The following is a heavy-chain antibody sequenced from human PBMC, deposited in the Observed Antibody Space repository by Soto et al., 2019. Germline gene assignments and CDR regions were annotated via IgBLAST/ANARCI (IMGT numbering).Heavy chain of an antibody. D-gene: IGHD3-3*01. CDR3: ARRCRYYDFWSGYYTDYYYYGMDV. J-gene: IGHJ6*02. CDR1: GGSISSSSYY. Sequence: SETLSLTCTVSGGSISSSSYYWGWIRQPPGKGLEWIGSIYYSGSTYYNPSLKSRVTISVDTSKNQFSLKLSSVTAADTAVYYCARRCRYYDFWSGYYTDYYYYGMDVWGQGTTVT. V-gene: IGHV4-39*01. CDR2: IYYSGST.